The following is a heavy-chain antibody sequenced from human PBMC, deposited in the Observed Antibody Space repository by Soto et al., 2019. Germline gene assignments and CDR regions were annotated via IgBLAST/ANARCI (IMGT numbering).Heavy chain of an antibody. J-gene: IGHJ6*02. CDR1: GGSISNGDYY. V-gene: IGHV4-30-4*01. CDR3: ARASPTLGPRTTYYYYALDV. Sequence: QVQLQESGPGLVKPSQTLSLTCTVSGGSISNGDYYWNWIRQPPGKGLEWVGNIYYSGSTYYSPSLKSRVTISVDTSKNQFSLQLSSVTAADPAVYFCARASPTLGPRTTYYYYALDVWGQGTTVTVSS. CDR2: IYYSGST. D-gene: IGHD2-2*01.